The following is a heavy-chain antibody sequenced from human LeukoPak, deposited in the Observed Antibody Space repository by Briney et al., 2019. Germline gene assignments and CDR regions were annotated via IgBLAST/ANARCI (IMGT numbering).Heavy chain of an antibody. CDR3: ARLDDDYGDYVFDD. D-gene: IGHD4-17*01. J-gene: IGHJ4*02. Sequence: PSETLSLTCAVYGGSFSGYYWSWIRQPPGKGLEWIGEINHSGSTNYNPSLKSRVTISVDTSKNQFSLKLSSVTAADTAVYYCARLDDDYGDYVFDDWGQGTLVTVSS. V-gene: IGHV4-34*01. CDR1: GGSFSGYY. CDR2: INHSGST.